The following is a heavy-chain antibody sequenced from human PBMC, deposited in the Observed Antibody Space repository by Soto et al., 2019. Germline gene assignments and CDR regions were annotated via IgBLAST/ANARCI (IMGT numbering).Heavy chain of an antibody. CDR3: AREDKPGGYTPPGTSGFDS. J-gene: IGHJ4*02. CDR2: IIPIYGTA. D-gene: IGHD5-12*01. CDR1: GGTFSTYA. Sequence: QVQLVQAGAEVKKPGSSVKVSCKASGGTFSTYAISWVRQAPGQGLEWMGGIIPIYGTANYAQKFQGRLTMTADEYTSTVYMELSSLRSDDTAVYYCAREDKPGGYTPPGTSGFDSWGQGTLVTVSS. V-gene: IGHV1-69*12.